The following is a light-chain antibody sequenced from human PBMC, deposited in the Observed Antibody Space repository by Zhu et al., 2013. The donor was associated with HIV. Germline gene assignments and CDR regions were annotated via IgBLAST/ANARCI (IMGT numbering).Light chain of an antibody. CDR3: NSYRSSSTLVV. CDR2: EGS. J-gene: IGLJ2*01. CDR1: SSDVGSYKF. Sequence: QSALTQPASVSASPGQSITISCTGTSSDVGSYKFVSWYQQHPGKAPKLMIYEGSKRPSGVSNRFSGSKSGNTASLTISGLQAEDEATYYCNSYRSSSTLVVFGGGTTLAVL. V-gene: IGLV2-14*02.